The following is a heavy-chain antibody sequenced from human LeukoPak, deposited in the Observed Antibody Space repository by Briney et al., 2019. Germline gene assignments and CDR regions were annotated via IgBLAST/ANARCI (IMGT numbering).Heavy chain of an antibody. J-gene: IGHJ4*02. V-gene: IGHV2-70*11. CDR3: ARAFYGGNSVDS. CDR2: IDWDDDK. Sequence: SGPTLVNPTQTLTLTCTFSGFSLSTSAMCVSWIRQPPGKALEWLARIDWDDDKCYSTSLKTRLTISKDTSKNQVVLTMTNMDPVDTATYYCARAFYGGNSVDSWGQGTLVTVSS. CDR1: GFSLSTSAMC. D-gene: IGHD4-23*01.